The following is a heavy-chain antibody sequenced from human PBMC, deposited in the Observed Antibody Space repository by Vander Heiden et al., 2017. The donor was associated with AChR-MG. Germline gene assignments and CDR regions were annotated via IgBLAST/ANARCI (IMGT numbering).Heavy chain of an antibody. J-gene: IGHJ6*02. CDR2: IKHSGST. Sequence: QVQLQQWGAGLLKRSETLSLTCAVYGGSFSGYYWSWIRKPPGKGLEVIGEIKHSGSTNYNPSLKSRVTIAVDTSKNQFSLKLSSVTAADTAVYYCARVSLGSGYDSSGPDSYYYYYGMDVWGQGTTVTVSS. CDR3: ARVSLGSGYDSSGPDSYYYYYGMDV. D-gene: IGHD3-22*01. V-gene: IGHV4-34*01. CDR1: GGSFSGYY.